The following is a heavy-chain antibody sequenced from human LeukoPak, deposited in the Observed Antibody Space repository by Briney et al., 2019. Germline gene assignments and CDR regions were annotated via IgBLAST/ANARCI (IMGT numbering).Heavy chain of an antibody. CDR2: ISYDGSNK. Sequence: PGGSLRLSCAASGFTFSSYAMHWVRQAPGKGLEWVAVISYDGSNKYYADSVKGRFTISRDNSRNTLFLQMTSLRAEDTAVYYCAKRAVTSAGPGNYFDYWGQGTLVTVSS. J-gene: IGHJ4*02. CDR1: GFTFSSYA. D-gene: IGHD3-10*01. CDR3: AKRAVTSAGPGNYFDY. V-gene: IGHV3-30*04.